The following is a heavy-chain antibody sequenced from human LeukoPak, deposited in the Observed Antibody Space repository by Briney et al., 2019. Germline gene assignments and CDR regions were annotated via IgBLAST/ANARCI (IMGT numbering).Heavy chain of an antibody. D-gene: IGHD4-17*01. CDR1: GGSVGSAY. Sequence: SETLSLTSTVSGGSVGSAYWSWLRQPPGKGLQWIGYIYYSGSTNYNHSLKSRVTISVDTSKNQFSLRLSPVTAAATAVYYFSRLAPDYVDSDTDYWGQGTLVTVSS. CDR2: IYYSGST. CDR3: SRLAPDYVDSDTDY. V-gene: IGHV4-59*08. J-gene: IGHJ4*02.